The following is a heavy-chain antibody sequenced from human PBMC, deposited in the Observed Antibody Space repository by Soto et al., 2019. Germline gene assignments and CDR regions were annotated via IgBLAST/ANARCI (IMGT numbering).Heavy chain of an antibody. CDR2: IRNKALNYAT. CDR3: ARLEEGAPVRRGFDI. J-gene: IGHJ3*02. CDR1: GITLSGSG. V-gene: IGHV3-73*02. Sequence: EVQLVESGGGFVQPGGSLKLSYAASGITLSGSGVHWVRQASGKGLEWVARIRNKALNYATAYIASVKGRFTVSRDDSKSTAFLEMNGLTTEDTAMYYCARLEEGAPVRRGFDIWGQGTLVTVSS. D-gene: IGHD3-22*01.